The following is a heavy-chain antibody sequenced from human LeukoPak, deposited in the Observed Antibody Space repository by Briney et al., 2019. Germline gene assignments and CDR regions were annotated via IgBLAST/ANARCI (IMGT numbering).Heavy chain of an antibody. CDR2: IKQDGGDK. Sequence: GGSLRLSCEASGFSFSSYWMSWVRQAPGKGLEWVANIKQDGGDKYYVDSVKGRFTISRDNAKNSLYLQMNSLRAEDTAVYFCARDQPLTVSSWGYFYYYLDVWGRGTTVTVSS. CDR1: GFSFSSYW. D-gene: IGHD4-17*01. J-gene: IGHJ6*03. CDR3: ARDQPLTVSSWGYFYYYLDV. V-gene: IGHV3-7*01.